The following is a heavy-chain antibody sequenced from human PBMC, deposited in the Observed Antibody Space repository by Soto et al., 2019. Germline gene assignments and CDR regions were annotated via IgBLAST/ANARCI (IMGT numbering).Heavy chain of an antibody. CDR1: GFTFSSFA. V-gene: IGHV3-48*02. D-gene: IGHD2-2*01. CDR2: ISSTGSAK. CDR3: ARDSPSCTSTSCLFDR. Sequence: EVQLVESGGGLVHPGGSLRLSCAASGFTFSSFAVNWARQAPGKGLEWLAFISSTGSAKYYADSVKGRFTVSRDNVKNLVFRQMNSLRDEDTAVYFCARDSPSCTSTSCLFDRWGQGTLVTVSS. J-gene: IGHJ4*02.